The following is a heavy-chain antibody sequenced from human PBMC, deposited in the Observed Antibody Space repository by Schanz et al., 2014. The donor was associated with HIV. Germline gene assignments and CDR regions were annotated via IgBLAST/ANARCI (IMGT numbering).Heavy chain of an antibody. CDR2: IRYDGTKK. D-gene: IGHD2-15*01. V-gene: IGHV3-33*01. Sequence: QVQLVESGGGVVQPGRSLRLSCEASGFTFSSYGMHWVRQAPGKGLEWEAVIRYDGTKKYYADSVKGRFTISRDNSKNTLYLQINSLRAEDTAVYYCARGGIWEWDQPDFDYWGQGTLVTVSS. J-gene: IGHJ4*02. CDR1: GFTFSSYG. CDR3: ARGGIWEWDQPDFDY.